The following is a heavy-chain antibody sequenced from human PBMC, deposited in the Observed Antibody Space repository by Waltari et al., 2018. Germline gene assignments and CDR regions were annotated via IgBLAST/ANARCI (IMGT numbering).Heavy chain of an antibody. CDR3: ARLDY. Sequence: QVQVVESGGGVVQPGRSLRLSCAASGFKFSDYAMHWLRPAPGKGLGWGAVISYDGSNEYYADSVKGRFTISRDNSKNTLYLQMNSLRTEDTAVYYCARLDYWGQGTLVTVSS. CDR2: ISYDGSNE. CDR1: GFKFSDYA. V-gene: IGHV3-30*04. J-gene: IGHJ4*02.